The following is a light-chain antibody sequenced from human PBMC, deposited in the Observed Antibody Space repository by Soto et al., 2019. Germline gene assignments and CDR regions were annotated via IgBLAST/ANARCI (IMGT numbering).Light chain of an antibody. CDR3: QQYHWAPDT. CDR1: QIVGGDT. V-gene: IGKV3-20*01. CDR2: GAS. Sequence: TQSPSTLSASVGDRVTITCRASQIVGGDTLAWFQQRPGQAPRLVIYGASNRAAGIPDRFSGSGSGTDFTLTVSRLEPEDFAVYYCQQYHWAPDTFGQGTRLEIK. J-gene: IGKJ5*01.